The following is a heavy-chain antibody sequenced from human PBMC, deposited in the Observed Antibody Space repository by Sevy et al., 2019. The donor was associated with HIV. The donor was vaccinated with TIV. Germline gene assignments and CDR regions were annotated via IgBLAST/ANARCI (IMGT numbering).Heavy chain of an antibody. D-gene: IGHD3-16*01. Sequence: GGSLRLSCAASGFTFSDSWMSWVRQAPEKGLEWVANIKQDGSKKYYVDSVKGRFIVSRDNAKKSLYLERSSLRAEDTAVYYCARLKLHYDPYYFDLWGQGTLVTVSS. CDR3: ARLKLHYDPYYFDL. V-gene: IGHV3-7*01. CDR1: GFTFSDSW. CDR2: IKQDGSKK. J-gene: IGHJ4*02.